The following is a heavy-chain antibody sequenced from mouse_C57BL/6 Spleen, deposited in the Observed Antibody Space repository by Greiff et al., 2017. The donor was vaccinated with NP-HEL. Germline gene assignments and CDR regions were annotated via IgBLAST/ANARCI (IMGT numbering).Heavy chain of an antibody. CDR3: ARYDYDWYYAMDY. CDR1: GYTFTSYW. J-gene: IGHJ4*01. D-gene: IGHD2-4*01. Sequence: QVQLQQSGAELAKPGASVKLSCKASGYTFTSYWMHWVKQRPGRGLEWIGYINPSSGYTKYNQKFKDKATLTADKSSSTAYMQLSSLTYEDSAVYYCARYDYDWYYAMDYWGQGTSVTVSS. CDR2: INPSSGYT. V-gene: IGHV1-7*01.